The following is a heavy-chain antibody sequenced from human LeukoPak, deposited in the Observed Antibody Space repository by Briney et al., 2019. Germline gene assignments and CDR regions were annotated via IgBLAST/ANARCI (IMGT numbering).Heavy chain of an antibody. CDR3: ARSGGDILTGRSDY. J-gene: IGHJ4*02. CDR2: INHSGST. Sequence: SETLSLTCAVYGGSFSGYYWSWIRQPPGKGLEWIGEINHSGSTNYSPSLKSRVTISVDTSKNQFSLKLSSVTAADTAVYYCARSGGDILTGRSDYWGQGTLVTVSS. CDR1: GGSFSGYY. D-gene: IGHD3-9*01. V-gene: IGHV4-34*01.